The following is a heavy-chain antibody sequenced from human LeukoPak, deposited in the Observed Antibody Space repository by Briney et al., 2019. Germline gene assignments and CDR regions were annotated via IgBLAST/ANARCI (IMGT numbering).Heavy chain of an antibody. D-gene: IGHD3-22*01. V-gene: IGHV1-8*01. Sequence: ASVKVSCKASGYTFTSYDINWVRQATGQGLEWMGWMNPNSGNTGYAQKFQGRVTMTRNTSISTAYMELSSLRSEDTAVYYCARSPTLRGYYDSSGYYYGMDVWGQGTTVTVSS. CDR1: GYTFTSYD. J-gene: IGHJ6*02. CDR3: ARSPTLRGYYDSSGYYYGMDV. CDR2: MNPNSGNT.